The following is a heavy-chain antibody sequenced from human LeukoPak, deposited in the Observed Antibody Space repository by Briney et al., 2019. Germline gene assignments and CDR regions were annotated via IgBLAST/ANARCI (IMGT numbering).Heavy chain of an antibody. CDR2: INRHGNEV. CDR3: ARVGTWELQRIFDY. J-gene: IGHJ4*02. V-gene: IGHV3-7*01. Sequence: GGSLRLSCAASGFFFSDYWMTWVRQVPGTGLEWVANINRHGNEVHYVDSVKGRFTISRDNAKNSLYLQLDSLRVEDTAVYYCARVGTWELQRIFDYWGQGTLVTVSS. D-gene: IGHD1-1*01. CDR1: GFFFSDYW.